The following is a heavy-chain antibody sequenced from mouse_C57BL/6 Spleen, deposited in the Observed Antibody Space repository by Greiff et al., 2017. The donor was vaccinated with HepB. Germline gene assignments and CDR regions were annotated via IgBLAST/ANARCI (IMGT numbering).Heavy chain of an antibody. CDR2: IYWDDDK. J-gene: IGHJ2*01. CDR1: GFSLSTSGMG. V-gene: IGHV8-12*01. CDR3: ARSYYGSRYYFDY. Sequence: QVQLKESGPGILQSSQTLSLTCSFSGFSLSTSGMGVSWIRQPSGKGLEWLAHIYWDDDKRYNPSLKSRLTISKDTSRNRVFLKITSVDTADTATYYCARSYYGSRYYFDYWGQGTTLTVSS. D-gene: IGHD1-1*01.